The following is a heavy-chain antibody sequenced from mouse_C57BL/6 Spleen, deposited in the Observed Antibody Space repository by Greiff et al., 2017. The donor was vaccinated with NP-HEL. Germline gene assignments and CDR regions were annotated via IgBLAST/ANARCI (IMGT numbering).Heavy chain of an antibody. CDR2: IDPSDSYT. D-gene: IGHD1-1*01. V-gene: IGHV1-50*01. Sequence: QVQLQQSGAELVKPGASVKLSCKASGYTFTSYWMQWVKQRPGQGLEWIGEIDPSDSYTNYNQKCKGKATLTVDTSSSTAYMQLSSLTSEDSAVYYCARSGGSSWAWFAYWGQGTLVTVSA. CDR1: GYTFTSYW. CDR3: ARSGGSSWAWFAY. J-gene: IGHJ3*01.